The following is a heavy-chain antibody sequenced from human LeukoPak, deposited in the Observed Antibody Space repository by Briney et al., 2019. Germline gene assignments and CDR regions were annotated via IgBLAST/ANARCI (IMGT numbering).Heavy chain of an antibody. V-gene: IGHV4-59*01. CDR2: IYYSGRT. CDR3: ARDSSGSSFKQLDS. D-gene: IGHD6-19*01. J-gene: IGHJ4*02. Sequence: SETLSLTCTVSGGSITNYYWSWIRQPPGKGLEWIGYIYYSGRTNYNPSLKSRVTISLHTSKRQFSLELTSVTSADTAVYYCARDSSGSSFKQLDSWGQGALVTVSS. CDR1: GGSITNYY.